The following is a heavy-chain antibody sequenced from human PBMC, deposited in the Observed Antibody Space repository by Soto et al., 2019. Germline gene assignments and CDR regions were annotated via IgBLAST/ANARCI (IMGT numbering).Heavy chain of an antibody. V-gene: IGHV1-18*01. CDR3: ARDSIAAAGTPRGYWFDP. CDR2: ISAYNGNT. CDR1: GYTFTSYG. J-gene: IGHJ5*02. Sequence: QVQLVQSGAEVKKPGASVKVSCKASGYTFTSYGISWVRQAPGQGLEWMGWISAYNGNTNYAQKLQGRVTMTTDTPPSTAYMEVRSLRSDDTAVYYCARDSIAAAGTPRGYWFDPWGQGTLVTVSS. D-gene: IGHD6-13*01.